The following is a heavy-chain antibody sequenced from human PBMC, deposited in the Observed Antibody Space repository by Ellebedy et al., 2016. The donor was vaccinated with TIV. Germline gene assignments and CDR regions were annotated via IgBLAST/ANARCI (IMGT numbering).Heavy chain of an antibody. CDR2: ISADSGTK. CDR3: ARERDFYGSSSYREMGA. J-gene: IGHJ5*02. D-gene: IGHD3-10*01. Sequence: GGSLRLSXTVSGFKFISYSMNWARQAPGKGLEWISYISADSGTKEYADSVKGRFTVSRDDARNSVFLQMDTLRLEDTAVYYCARERDFYGSSSYREMGAWGQGTQVIVSS. V-gene: IGHV3-48*04. CDR1: GFKFISYS.